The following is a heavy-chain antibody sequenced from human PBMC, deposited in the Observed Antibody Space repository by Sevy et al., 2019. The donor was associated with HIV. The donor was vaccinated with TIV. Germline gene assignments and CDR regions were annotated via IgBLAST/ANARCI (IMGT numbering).Heavy chain of an antibody. J-gene: IGHJ4*02. Sequence: SETLSLTCSVSGDSIRSGTSYWSWVRQPAGKGLEWIGHIYASGNSDYSPSLKSRVSMSVDASKNQFSLRLNSVTAADTAVYYCARLTLRLPWVFDYWGQGALVTVSS. CDR3: ARLTLRLPWVFDY. V-gene: IGHV4-61*09. CDR1: GDSIRSGTSY. CDR2: IYASGNS. D-gene: IGHD2-21*01.